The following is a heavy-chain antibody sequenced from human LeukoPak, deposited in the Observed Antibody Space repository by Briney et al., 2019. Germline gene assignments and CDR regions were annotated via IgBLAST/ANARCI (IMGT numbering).Heavy chain of an antibody. CDR2: ISSSSSYI. D-gene: IGHD5-12*01. J-gene: IGHJ3*02. CDR1: GFTFSSYS. Sequence: GGSLRLSCAASGFTFSSYSMNWVRQAPGKGLEWVSSISSSSSYIYYADSVKGRFTISRDNAKNSLYLQMNSLRAEDTAVYYCAKAIRGLDAFDIWGQGTMVTVSS. CDR3: AKAIRGLDAFDI. V-gene: IGHV3-21*01.